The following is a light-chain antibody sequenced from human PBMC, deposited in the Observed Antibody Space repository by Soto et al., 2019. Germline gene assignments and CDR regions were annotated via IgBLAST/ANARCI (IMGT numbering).Light chain of an antibody. Sequence: EIVLTQSPGTLSLSPGERATLSCRASQRVSSTYLAWYQQNRGQAPRLLIYGASSRAPGIPDRFSGSGSGTDFTLTISSLEPEDFAVYYCQQYGSSRWKFGQGTKVDIK. V-gene: IGKV3-20*01. J-gene: IGKJ1*01. CDR3: QQYGSSRWK. CDR2: GAS. CDR1: QRVSSTY.